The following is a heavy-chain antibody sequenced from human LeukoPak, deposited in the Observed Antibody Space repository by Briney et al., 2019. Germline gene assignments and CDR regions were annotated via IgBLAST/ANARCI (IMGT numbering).Heavy chain of an antibody. V-gene: IGHV1-2*02. J-gene: IGHJ4*02. D-gene: IGHD2-2*01. Sequence: ASVKVSCKXSGYTFTGYYMHWVRQAPGQGLEWMGWINPNSGGTNYAQKFQGRVTMTRDTSISTAYMELSRLRSDDTAVYYCARGAYCTSTSCPEGFDYWGQGTLVTVSS. CDR1: GYTFTGYY. CDR2: INPNSGGT. CDR3: ARGAYCTSTSCPEGFDY.